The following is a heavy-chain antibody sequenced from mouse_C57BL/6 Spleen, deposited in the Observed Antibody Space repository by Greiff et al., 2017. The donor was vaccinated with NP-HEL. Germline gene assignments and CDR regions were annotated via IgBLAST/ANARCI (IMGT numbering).Heavy chain of an antibody. CDR2: IYPGSGST. CDR1: GYTFTSYW. V-gene: IGHV1-55*01. D-gene: IGHD1-1*01. J-gene: IGHJ2*01. CDR3: AYYGSSYVYYFDY. Sequence: VQLQQPGAELVKPGASVKMSCKASGYTFTSYWITWVKQRPGQGLEWIGDIYPGSGSTTYNEKFKSKATLTVDTSSSTAYMQLSSLTSEDSAVYYCAYYGSSYVYYFDYWGQGTTLTVSS.